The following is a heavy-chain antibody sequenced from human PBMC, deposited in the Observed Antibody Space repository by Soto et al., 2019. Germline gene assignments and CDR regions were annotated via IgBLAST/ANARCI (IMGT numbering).Heavy chain of an antibody. V-gene: IGHV4-4*02. D-gene: IGHD6-13*01. CDR3: ARAQQLVRYSYGMDV. Sequence: QVQLQESGPGLVKPSGTLSLTCAVSGGSISSSNWWSWVRQPPGKGLEWIGEIYHSGSTNYNPSPKSRVTISVDKSEHQFSLKLTSVTAADTAVYYCARAQQLVRYSYGMDVWGQGTTVTVSS. CDR1: GGSISSSNW. CDR2: IYHSGST. J-gene: IGHJ6*02.